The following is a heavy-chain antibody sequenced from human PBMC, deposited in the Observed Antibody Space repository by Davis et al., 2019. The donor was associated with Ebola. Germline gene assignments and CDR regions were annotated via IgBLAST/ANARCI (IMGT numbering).Heavy chain of an antibody. Sequence: AASVKVSCKASGYTFTDYYMHWVRQAPGQGLEWMGWVNPNSGDTPYAPKFQGRVTMTRDTSISTAYMELTRLTSADTSVYYCAREDIVLIHGWFDPWGQGTLVTISS. J-gene: IGHJ5*02. CDR3: AREDIVLIHGWFDP. D-gene: IGHD2-8*01. CDR2: VNPNSGDT. V-gene: IGHV1-2*02. CDR1: GYTFTDYY.